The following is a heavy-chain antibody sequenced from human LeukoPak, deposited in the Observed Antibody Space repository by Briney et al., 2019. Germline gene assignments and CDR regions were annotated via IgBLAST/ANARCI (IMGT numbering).Heavy chain of an antibody. CDR1: GFTFSNYA. J-gene: IGHJ4*02. Sequence: GGSLRLSCAAFGFTFSNYAIHWVRQAPGKGLEWLAVISYDGDNKYYADSVRGRFTISRDDSKNTLFLQMNSLRGEDTAVYYCARELIPFDLGCFDSWGQGALVTVSS. V-gene: IGHV3-30-3*01. CDR3: ARELIPFDLGCFDS. D-gene: IGHD3-9*01. CDR2: ISYDGDNK.